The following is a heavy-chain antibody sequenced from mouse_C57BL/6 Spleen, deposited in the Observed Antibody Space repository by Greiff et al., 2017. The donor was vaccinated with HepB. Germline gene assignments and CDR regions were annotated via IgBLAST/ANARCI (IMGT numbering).Heavy chain of an antibody. Sequence: QVQLKQPGPELVKPGASVKLSCKASGYTFTSYWMHWVKQRPGQGLEWIGNINPSNGGTNYNEKFKSKATLTVDKSSSTAYMQLSSLTSEDSAVYYCARDDYDGTWFAYWGQGTLVTVSA. V-gene: IGHV1-53*01. J-gene: IGHJ3*01. D-gene: IGHD2-4*01. CDR3: ARDDYDGTWFAY. CDR2: INPSNGGT. CDR1: GYTFTSYW.